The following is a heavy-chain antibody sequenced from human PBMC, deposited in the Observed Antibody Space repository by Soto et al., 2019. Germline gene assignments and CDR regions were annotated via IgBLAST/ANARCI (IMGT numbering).Heavy chain of an antibody. Sequence: GASVKVSSKASGYSFTSYGISWVGQAPGQGVVWMGWISAYNGNTNYAQKLQGRVTMTTDTSTRTAYMELRSLRSDDTAVYYCARDRDVVVVPPPTYDYYYYGMDVWGQGTTVTVSS. CDR2: ISAYNGNT. V-gene: IGHV1-18*04. D-gene: IGHD2-2*01. CDR3: ARDRDVVVVPPPTYDYYYYGMDV. J-gene: IGHJ6*02. CDR1: GYSFTSYG.